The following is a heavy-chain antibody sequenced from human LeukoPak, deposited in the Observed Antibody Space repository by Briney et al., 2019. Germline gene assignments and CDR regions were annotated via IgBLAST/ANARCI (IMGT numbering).Heavy chain of an antibody. CDR2: FHYSGST. D-gene: IGHD3-22*01. J-gene: IGHJ3*02. CDR1: GGSISSAYY. CDR3: AREREYYYDSSGYYPDAFDI. V-gene: IGHV4-38-2*02. Sequence: SETLSLTCSVSGGSISSAYYWGWIRQSPGKGLEWIGSFHYSGSTSYNPSLKSRVTISVDTSKNQFSLKLSSVTAADTAVYYCAREREYYYDSSGYYPDAFDIWGQGTMVTVSS.